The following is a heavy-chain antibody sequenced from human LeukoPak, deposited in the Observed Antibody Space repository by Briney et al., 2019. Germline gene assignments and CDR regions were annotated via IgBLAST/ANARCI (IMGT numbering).Heavy chain of an antibody. CDR2: INPNSGVT. CDR1: GYTFIDYY. J-gene: IGHJ4*02. V-gene: IGHV1-2*06. CDR3: ARDLPSTSNWELDY. D-gene: IGHD7-27*01. Sequence: GSVKVSCKASGYTFIDYYIHGVRQAPGQGLEWMGRINPNSGVTDYAQNFQGRVTMTRDTSISTPYMNLSRLRSEDTAVYYCARDLPSTSNWELDYWGQGTLVTVSS.